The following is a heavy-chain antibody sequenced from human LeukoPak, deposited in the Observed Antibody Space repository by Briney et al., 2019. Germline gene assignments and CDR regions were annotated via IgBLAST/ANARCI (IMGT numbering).Heavy chain of an antibody. CDR1: GGSISSGSYY. J-gene: IGHJ6*02. D-gene: IGHD3-3*01. CDR2: IYTSGST. V-gene: IGHV4-61*02. CDR3: ARENDFWSGYFYGMDV. Sequence: SETLSLTCTVSGGSISSGSYYWSWIRQPAGTGLEWIGRIYTSGSTNYNPSLKSRITISVDTSKNQSSLKLSFVTAADTAVYYCARENDFWSGYFYGMDVWGQGTTVTVSS.